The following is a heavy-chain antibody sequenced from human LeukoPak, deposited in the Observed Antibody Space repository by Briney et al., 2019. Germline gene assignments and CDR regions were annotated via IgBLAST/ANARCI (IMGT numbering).Heavy chain of an antibody. V-gene: IGHV3-48*01. CDR3: ARFAAGGSYYYYMDV. J-gene: IGHJ6*03. D-gene: IGHD6-25*01. CDR2: IGTSSTTI. Sequence: GGSLRLSCAVSGFIFSDYSMNWVRQPPGKGLEWVSNIGTSSTTIYYADSVKGRFTTSRDNAKNSLYLQMNSLRADDTAVYYCARFAAGGSYYYYMDVWGKGTTVTVSS. CDR1: GFIFSDYS.